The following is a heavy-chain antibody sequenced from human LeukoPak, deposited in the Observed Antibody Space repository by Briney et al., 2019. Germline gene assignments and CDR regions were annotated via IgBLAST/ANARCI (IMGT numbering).Heavy chain of an antibody. CDR1: GGSISDYY. V-gene: IGHV4-59*08. CDR3: ARLPGCSGGTCYRAFDM. D-gene: IGHD2-15*01. Sequence: SETLSLTCTVSGGSISDYYWSWIRQPPEKGLEWIGYSHYSGSTNYNPSLKSRVTISVDTSKNQFSLKLSSVTAADTAVYFCARLPGCSGGTCYRAFDMWGQGTMVTVSS. CDR2: SHYSGST. J-gene: IGHJ3*02.